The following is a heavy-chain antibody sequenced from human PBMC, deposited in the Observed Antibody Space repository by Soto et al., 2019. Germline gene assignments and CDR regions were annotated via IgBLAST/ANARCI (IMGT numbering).Heavy chain of an antibody. J-gene: IGHJ4*02. V-gene: IGHV3-9*01. D-gene: IGHD5-18*01. CDR1: GFSFDDCA. CDR2: ITWNSVSS. CDR3: QKDATRGYTVSGLAS. Sequence: GGSLRLSCAASGFSFDDCAMHLVRQAPGKGLEWVSVITWNSVSSGYADSVKGRFTISRDNAKNSLYLQMDSLRVEDTAIYYCQKDATRGYTVSGLASGGQGTLVPVS.